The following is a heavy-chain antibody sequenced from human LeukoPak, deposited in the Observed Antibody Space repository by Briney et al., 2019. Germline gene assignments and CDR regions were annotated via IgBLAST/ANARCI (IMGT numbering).Heavy chain of an antibody. CDR3: ANIEGARRTDY. Sequence: GGSLRLSCAASGFTFSSYAMSWVRQAPGKGLEWVSAISGSGGSTYYADSVKGRFTISRDNSKNTLYLQMNSLRAEATAVYYCANIEGARRTDYWGQGTLVTVSS. J-gene: IGHJ4*02. D-gene: IGHD1-26*01. CDR1: GFTFSSYA. V-gene: IGHV3-23*01. CDR2: ISGSGGST.